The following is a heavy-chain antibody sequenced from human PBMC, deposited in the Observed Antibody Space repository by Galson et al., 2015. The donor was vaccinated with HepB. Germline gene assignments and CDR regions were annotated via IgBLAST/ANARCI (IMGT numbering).Heavy chain of an antibody. D-gene: IGHD3/OR15-3a*01. J-gene: IGHJ4*02. V-gene: IGHV3-48*02. CDR2: MWTSDSST. CDR3: VRDQDWAFDY. Sequence: SLRLSCAAAGFRFSSCSLNWVRQAPGKGLEWVSHMWTSDSSTHYADSVKGRFTISSDSVKNSLYLQMNNLRDEDTAVYYCVRDQDWAFDYWGQGVLVTVSS. CDR1: GFRFSSCS.